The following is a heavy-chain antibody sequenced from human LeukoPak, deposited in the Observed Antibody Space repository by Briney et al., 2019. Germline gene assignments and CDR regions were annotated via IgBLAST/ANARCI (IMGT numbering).Heavy chain of an antibody. V-gene: IGHV3-11*01. Sequence: GGSLRLSCATSGFTFSDYYMSWIRQAPGKGLEWVSYISKSGTTIYYADSVKGRFTISRDNAKNSPSLYMNSLRAEDTAVYFCARDGDDTYYFDSWGQGALVTVSS. CDR1: GFTFSDYY. J-gene: IGHJ4*02. CDR2: ISKSGTTI. CDR3: ARDGDDTYYFDS.